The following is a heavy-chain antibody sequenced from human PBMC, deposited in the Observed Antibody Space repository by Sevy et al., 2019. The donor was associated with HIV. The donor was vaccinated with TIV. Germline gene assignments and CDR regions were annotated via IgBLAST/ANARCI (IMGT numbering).Heavy chain of an antibody. J-gene: IGHJ4*02. Sequence: GGSLRLSCAASGFTFSDYYMSWIRQAPGKGLEWVSYISSSGSTIYYADSVKGRFTISRDNAKNSLYLQMNSLRAEDTVVYYCARKSGTPPIIPDYWGQGTLVTVSS. D-gene: IGHD1-7*01. CDR2: ISSSGSTI. CDR1: GFTFSDYY. CDR3: ARKSGTPPIIPDY. V-gene: IGHV3-11*01.